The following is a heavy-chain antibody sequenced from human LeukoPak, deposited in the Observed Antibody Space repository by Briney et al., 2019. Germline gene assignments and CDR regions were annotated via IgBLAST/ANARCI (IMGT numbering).Heavy chain of an antibody. J-gene: IGHJ1*01. V-gene: IGHV3-74*01. CDR2: INGDGSTT. Sequence: PGGSLRLSCAASGFTISKYWMHWVRQVPGKGLVWVSLINGDGSTTNYADFVKGRFTISGDNAKNTLSLQVNSLRAEDTAVYYCATGNYYDSRGYYTFGYWGQGTLVTVSS. CDR3: ATGNYYDSRGYYTFGY. CDR1: GFTISKYW. D-gene: IGHD3-22*01.